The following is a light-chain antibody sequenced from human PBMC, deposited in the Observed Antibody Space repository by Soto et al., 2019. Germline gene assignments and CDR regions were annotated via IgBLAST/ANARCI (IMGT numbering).Light chain of an antibody. CDR1: QSVSKY. Sequence: ELVLTQSPGTLALSPGEGATLSCRASQSVSKYLAWYQQKPGQAPRLLIYGASSRATGIPDSFSGSGSGTDFTLTISRLEPEDFAVYYCQQYGGSPQTFGQGTKVDIK. V-gene: IGKV3-20*01. CDR3: QQYGGSPQT. J-gene: IGKJ1*01. CDR2: GAS.